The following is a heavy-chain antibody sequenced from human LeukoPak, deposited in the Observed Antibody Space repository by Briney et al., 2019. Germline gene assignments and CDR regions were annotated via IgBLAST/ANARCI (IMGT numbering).Heavy chain of an antibody. J-gene: IGHJ4*02. CDR1: GDSISSSDYY. CDR2: IYYSGST. CDR3: AREADYGDY. V-gene: IGHV4-39*02. Sequence: SETLSLTCTVSGDSISSSDYYWGWIRQPPGKGLEWIGSIYYSGSTYQNPSLKSRVTISIDTSKNQFSLNLSSVTAADTAVYYCAREADYGDYWGQGTLVTVSS.